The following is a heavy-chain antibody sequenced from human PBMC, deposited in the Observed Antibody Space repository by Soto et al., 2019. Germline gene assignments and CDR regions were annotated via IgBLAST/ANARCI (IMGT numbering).Heavy chain of an antibody. CDR2: ISGSGGST. J-gene: IGHJ4*02. CDR3: ANPLSHSSSWY. CDR1: GFTFSSYA. D-gene: IGHD6-13*01. V-gene: IGHV3-23*01. Sequence: GGSLRLSCAAPGFTFSSYAMSWVRQAPGKGLEWVSAISGSGGSTYYADSVKGRFTISRDNSKNTLYLQMNSLRAEDTAVYYCANPLSHSSSWYLGQGTLVTVSS.